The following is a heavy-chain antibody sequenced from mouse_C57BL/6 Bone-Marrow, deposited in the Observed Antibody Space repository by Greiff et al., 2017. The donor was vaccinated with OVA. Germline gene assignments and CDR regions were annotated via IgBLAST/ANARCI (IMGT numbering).Heavy chain of an antibody. Sequence: EVQVVESGGGLVKPGGSLKLSCAASGFTFSSYAMSWVRQTPEKRLEWVATISDGGSYTYYPDNVKGRFTISRDNAKNNLYLQMSHLKSEDTAMYYCARGGYGSSYEDYWGQGTTLTVSS. V-gene: IGHV5-4*01. CDR2: ISDGGSYT. CDR3: ARGGYGSSYEDY. CDR1: GFTFSSYA. J-gene: IGHJ2*01. D-gene: IGHD1-1*01.